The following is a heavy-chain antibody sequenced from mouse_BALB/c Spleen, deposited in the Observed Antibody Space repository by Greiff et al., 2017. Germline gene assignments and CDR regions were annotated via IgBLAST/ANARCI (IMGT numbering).Heavy chain of an antibody. CDR3: ARWEVPYAMDY. Sequence: QVQLKESGAELAKPGASVKMSCKASGYTFTSYWMHWVKQRPGQGLEWIGYINPSTGYTEYNQKFKDKATLTADKSSSTAYMQLSSLTSEDSAVYYCARWEVPYAMDYWGQGTSVTVSS. CDR1: GYTFTSYW. J-gene: IGHJ4*01. CDR2: INPSTGYT. V-gene: IGHV1-7*01. D-gene: IGHD4-1*01.